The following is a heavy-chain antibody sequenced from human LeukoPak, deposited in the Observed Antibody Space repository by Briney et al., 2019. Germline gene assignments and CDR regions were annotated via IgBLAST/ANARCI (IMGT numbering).Heavy chain of an antibody. J-gene: IGHJ4*02. D-gene: IGHD3-10*01. CDR2: ISYDGSNE. CDR3: ARVGYYSSGPFSYFDY. V-gene: IGHV3-30-3*01. Sequence: GRSLRLSCAASGFTFSRYAMHWVRQAPGKGLESVAVISYDGSNEYYADSVKGRFTISRDSSENTLYLQMNSLRVEDTAVYYCARVGYYSSGPFSYFDYWGQGTLVTVSS. CDR1: GFTFSRYA.